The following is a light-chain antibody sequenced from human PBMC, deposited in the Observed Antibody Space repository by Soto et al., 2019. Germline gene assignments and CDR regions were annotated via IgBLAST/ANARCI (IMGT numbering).Light chain of an antibody. J-gene: IGLJ7*01. CDR3: SSYTNINTRACV. CDR1: SGDIGSYNR. CDR2: EVT. Sequence: QSVLTQPASVSGSPGQSITISCTGTSGDIGSYNRVSWYQQHPGKAPKLIIYEVTDRPSGVSNRFPGSKSGNTASLTISGLQAEDEAEYYCSSYTNINTRACVFGTGTQLTVL. V-gene: IGLV2-14*01.